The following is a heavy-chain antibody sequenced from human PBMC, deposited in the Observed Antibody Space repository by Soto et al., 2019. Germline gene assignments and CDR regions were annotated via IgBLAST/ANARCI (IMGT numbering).Heavy chain of an antibody. J-gene: IGHJ2*01. CDR3: AKGGATDWHWYFDL. CDR2: ISSSAGTK. V-gene: IGHV3-30*18. D-gene: IGHD3-9*01. CDR1: GFSFSSDV. Sequence: PGGSLRLSCAASGFSFSSDVMHWVRQPPGRGLEWVAVISSSAGTKFYSDSVKGRFTISRDNSRKTLYLQMDSLRVDDTAVYYCAKGGATDWHWYFDLWGRGTLVTVSS.